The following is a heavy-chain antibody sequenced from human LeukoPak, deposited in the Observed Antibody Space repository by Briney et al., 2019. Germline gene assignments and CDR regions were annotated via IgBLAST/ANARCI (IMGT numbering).Heavy chain of an antibody. Sequence: SETLSLTCTVSGGSISSYYWSWIRQPAGKGLEWIGRIYISGSTNYNPSLKSRVSMSVDTSKNQFSLKLTSVTAADTAVYYCARGWNILTGYYYFDYWGQGTLVTVSS. CDR2: IYISGST. V-gene: IGHV4-4*07. CDR1: GGSISSYY. CDR3: ARGWNILTGYYYFDY. D-gene: IGHD3-9*01. J-gene: IGHJ4*02.